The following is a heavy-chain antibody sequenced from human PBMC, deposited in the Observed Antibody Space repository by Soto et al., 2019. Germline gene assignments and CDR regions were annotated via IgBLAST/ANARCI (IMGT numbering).Heavy chain of an antibody. J-gene: IGHJ6*02. V-gene: IGHV3-23*01. CDR3: AKKYDFWSGRYGMDV. CDR1: GFTFSSYA. D-gene: IGHD3-3*01. Sequence: GSLRLSCAASGFTFSSYAMSWVRQAPGKGLEWVSAISGSGGSTYYADSVKGRFTISRDNSKNTLYLQMNSLRAEDTAVYYCAKKYDFWSGRYGMDVWGQGTTVTVSS. CDR2: ISGSGGST.